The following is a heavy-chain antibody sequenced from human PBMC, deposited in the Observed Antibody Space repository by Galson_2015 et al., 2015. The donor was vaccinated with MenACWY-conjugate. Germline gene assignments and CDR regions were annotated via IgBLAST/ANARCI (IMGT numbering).Heavy chain of an antibody. J-gene: IGHJ1*01. CDR1: GFTFSIYA. CDR3: ASAYCRSSSTSTCTNHFQY. D-gene: IGHD2-2*01. Sequence: SLRLSCAASGFTFSIYAMHWVRRAPGKGLEWVAVMSYDGTIQYYADSVKGRFTISRDNSKNTQSLQMNSLRAEDTAVYYCASAYCRSSSTSTCTNHFQYWGQGTLVTVSS. V-gene: IGHV3-30*01. CDR2: MSYDGTIQ.